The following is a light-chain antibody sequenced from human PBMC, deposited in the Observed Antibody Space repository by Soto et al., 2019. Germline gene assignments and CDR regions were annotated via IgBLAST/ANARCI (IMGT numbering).Light chain of an antibody. CDR2: EAS. CDR1: QSIGTW. V-gene: IGKV1-5*03. Sequence: DIQMTQSPSTLSASVGDRVTITCRASQSIGTWLAWYQQKPGKVPKLLISEASNLESGVPSRFSGSGSGTEFTLTISSLQPDDFATFYCQQCYDDSGTVGQGTKVDSK. J-gene: IGKJ1*01. CDR3: QQCYDDSGT.